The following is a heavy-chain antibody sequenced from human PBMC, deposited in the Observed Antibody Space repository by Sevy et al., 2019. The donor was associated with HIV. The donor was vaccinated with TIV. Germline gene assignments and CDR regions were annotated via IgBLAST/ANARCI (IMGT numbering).Heavy chain of an antibody. CDR3: ARDFGPGIAAAPDL. Sequence: GGSQRLSCAASGFTFSSYNMNWVRQAPGKGLEWVSSISSSSTYIYYADSVQGRFTISRDNAKNSLFLQMNSLRAEDTAVYHCARDFGPGIAAAPDLWGRGTLVTVSS. CDR1: GFTFSSYN. V-gene: IGHV3-21*01. J-gene: IGHJ2*01. CDR2: ISSSSTYI. D-gene: IGHD6-13*01.